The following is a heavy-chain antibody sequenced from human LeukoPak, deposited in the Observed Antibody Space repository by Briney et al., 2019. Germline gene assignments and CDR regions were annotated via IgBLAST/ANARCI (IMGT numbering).Heavy chain of an antibody. Sequence: GGSLRLSCAASGFTFSNAWMSWGRQAPGKGLEWVGRIKSKTDGGTTDYAAPVKGGFTISRDDSTNTLYLQMNSLKTEDTAVYYCTTDPVHGAFDIWGQGTMVTVSS. CDR1: GFTFSNAW. V-gene: IGHV3-15*01. CDR2: IKSKTDGGTT. CDR3: TTDPVHGAFDI. J-gene: IGHJ3*02.